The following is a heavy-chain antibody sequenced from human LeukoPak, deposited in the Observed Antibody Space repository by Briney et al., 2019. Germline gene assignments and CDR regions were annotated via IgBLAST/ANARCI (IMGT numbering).Heavy chain of an antibody. D-gene: IGHD2-2*01. CDR3: AREGDVVADVNWFDP. V-gene: IGHV1-8*01. J-gene: IGHJ5*02. Sequence: ASVKVSCKASGYTFTSYDINWVRQATGQGLEWMGWMNPNSGNTGYAQKFQGRVTMTRNTSISTAYMELSSLRSEGTAVYYCAREGDVVADVNWFDPWGQGTLVTVS. CDR1: GYTFTSYD. CDR2: MNPNSGNT.